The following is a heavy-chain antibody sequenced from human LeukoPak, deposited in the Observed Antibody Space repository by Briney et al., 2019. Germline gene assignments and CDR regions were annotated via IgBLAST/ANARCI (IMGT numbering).Heavy chain of an antibody. Sequence: GGSLRLSCEASGFTFSSYWMNWVRQAPGEGLEWVATMNEGGNERYYLDSVKGRFTISRDSSKNTLYLQMNSLRAEDTALYYCARKTATQNFDSWGQGTLVTVSS. D-gene: IGHD2-21*02. CDR2: MNEGGNER. CDR3: ARKTATQNFDS. J-gene: IGHJ4*02. CDR1: GFTFSSYW. V-gene: IGHV3-7*03.